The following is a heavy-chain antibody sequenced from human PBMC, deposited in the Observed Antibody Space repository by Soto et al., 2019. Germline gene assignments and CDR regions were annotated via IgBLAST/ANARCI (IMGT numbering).Heavy chain of an antibody. J-gene: IGHJ4*02. V-gene: IGHV3-72*01. CDR1: GFTFSDNY. CDR2: IRNKANSYTT. CDR3: ASAWFGELKYFDY. D-gene: IGHD3-10*01. Sequence: EVQLVESGGGLVQPGGSLRLYCAASGFTFSDNYMEWVRHAPGKGLEWVGRIRNKANSYTTEYGASVKGRFTISRDDSKNSLSLQMNSLKTEDTAVYYCASAWFGELKYFDYWGQGTLVTVSS.